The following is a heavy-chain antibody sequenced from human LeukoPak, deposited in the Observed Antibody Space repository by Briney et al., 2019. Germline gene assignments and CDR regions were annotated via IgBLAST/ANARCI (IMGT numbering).Heavy chain of an antibody. CDR1: GFTFIDYY. D-gene: IGHD4-17*01. V-gene: IGHV3-11*04. CDR3: VGDHDYGDYDY. Sequence: AGSLRLSCAASGFTFIDYYMSWIRQAPGKGLEWVAYISSSGASISYADAVKGRFTISRDNTKKSVYLQMNSLRVEDTAIYYCVGDHDYGDYDYWGQGIVVTVSS. CDR2: ISSSGASI. J-gene: IGHJ4*02.